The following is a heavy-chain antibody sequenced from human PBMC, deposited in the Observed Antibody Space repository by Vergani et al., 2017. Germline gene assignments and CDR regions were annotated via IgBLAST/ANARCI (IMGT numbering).Heavy chain of an antibody. J-gene: IGHJ4*02. Sequence: QVQLQESGPGLVKPSETLSLTCTVSGGSISSYYWSWIRQPAGKGLEWIGRIYTSGSTNYNPSLKSRVTMSVDTSKNQFSLKLSSVTAADTAVYYCAGGGWGDYYDSSGYLYFDYWGQGTLVTVSS. CDR2: IYTSGST. CDR3: AGGGWGDYYDSSGYLYFDY. CDR1: GGSISSYY. D-gene: IGHD3-22*01. V-gene: IGHV4-4*07.